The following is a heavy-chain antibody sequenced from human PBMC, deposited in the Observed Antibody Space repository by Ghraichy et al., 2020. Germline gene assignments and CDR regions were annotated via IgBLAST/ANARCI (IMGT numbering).Heavy chain of an antibody. J-gene: IGHJ4*02. CDR2: IYYSGST. Sequence: ESLNISCTVSGGSISSYYWSWIRQPPGKGLEWIGYIYYSGSTNYNPSLKSRVTISVDTSKNQFSLKLSSVTAADTAVYYCARLQYYYDSSGYPHTYYFDYWGQGTLVTVSS. D-gene: IGHD3-22*01. CDR1: GGSISSYY. V-gene: IGHV4-59*08. CDR3: ARLQYYYDSSGYPHTYYFDY.